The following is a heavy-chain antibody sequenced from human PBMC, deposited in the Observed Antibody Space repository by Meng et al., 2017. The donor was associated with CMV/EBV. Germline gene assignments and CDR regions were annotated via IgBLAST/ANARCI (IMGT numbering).Heavy chain of an antibody. J-gene: IGHJ5*02. CDR2: IYWDDDK. V-gene: IGHV2-5*02. CDR3: AHRGRIAAAGTDWFDP. Sequence: QITLKESVPPLVKPTQTLTLTCTFSGFSLSTSGVGVGWIRQPPGKALEWLALIYWDDDKRYSPSLKSRLTITKDTSKNQVVLTMTNMDPVDTATYYCAHRGRIAAAGTDWFDPWGQGTLVTVSS. CDR1: GFSLSTSGVG. D-gene: IGHD6-13*01.